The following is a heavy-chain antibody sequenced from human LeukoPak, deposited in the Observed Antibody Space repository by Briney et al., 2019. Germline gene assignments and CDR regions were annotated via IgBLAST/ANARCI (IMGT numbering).Heavy chain of an antibody. V-gene: IGHV3-30-3*01. CDR2: ISYDGSNR. J-gene: IGHJ4*02. CDR3: ARGGYYDSSTYYHSPDF. CDR1: GFSFSTYA. D-gene: IGHD3-22*01. Sequence: GGSLRLSCAASGFSFSTYAMHWVRQAPGKGLEWIAFISYDGSNRDYADSVKGRFTISRDNSKNTLSVQMNSLRTEDTAIYYCARGGYYDSSTYYHSPDFWGQGTLITVSS.